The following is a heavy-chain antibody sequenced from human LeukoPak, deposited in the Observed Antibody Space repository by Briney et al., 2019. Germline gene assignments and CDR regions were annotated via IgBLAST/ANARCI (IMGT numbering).Heavy chain of an antibody. CDR1: GYSFTNYW. V-gene: IGHV5-51*01. D-gene: IGHD3-22*01. J-gene: IGHJ3*02. Sequence: GESLKISCKGSGYSFTNYWIGWVRQMPGKGLEWMGIIYPGDSDTTYSPSFQGQVTISADKSISTAYLQWGSLKAADTAMYYCARGRDSGGYYCAFDIWGQGTVVTVSS. CDR2: IYPGDSDT. CDR3: ARGRDSGGYYCAFDI.